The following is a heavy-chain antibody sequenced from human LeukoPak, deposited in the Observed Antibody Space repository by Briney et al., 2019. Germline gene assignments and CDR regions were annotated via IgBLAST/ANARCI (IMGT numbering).Heavy chain of an antibody. CDR1: GFILSDSG. CDR3: AIGVNYSFDD. V-gene: IGHV3-30*02. CDR2: LRYDGRSK. Sequence: GGPLSLFCTASGFILSDSGFDWVRQAPGGGLEWVSFLRYDGRSKYYLDRVKGRFTLSRDNSKNTVYLQMDSLRPEDTDVYYCAIGVNYSFDDWGQGTLVTVSS. D-gene: IGHD2-21*01. J-gene: IGHJ4*02.